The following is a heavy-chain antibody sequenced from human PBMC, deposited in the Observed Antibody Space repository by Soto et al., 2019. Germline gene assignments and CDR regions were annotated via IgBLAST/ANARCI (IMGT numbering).Heavy chain of an antibody. J-gene: IGHJ4*02. CDR2: IYDSGIT. V-gene: IGHV4-30-4*01. CDR1: GGSVVSGDYY. Sequence: QVQLQESGPGLVKPSQTLSLTCTVSGGSVVSGDYYWNWIRQPPGKGLEWIGYIYDSGITNYNSSLKSRLTISVGTSKNQFSLKLTSVTAADTAFYYCARDFAYWGQGALVTVS. CDR3: ARDFAY.